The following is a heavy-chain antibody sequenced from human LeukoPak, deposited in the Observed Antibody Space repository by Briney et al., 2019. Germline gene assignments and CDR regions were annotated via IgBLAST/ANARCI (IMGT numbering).Heavy chain of an antibody. J-gene: IGHJ6*03. CDR2: IKEDGSEK. Sequence: PGGSLRLSCAASGLTFSNYWMSRVRLAPGRGLEWVASIKEDGSEKYYVDSVKGRFTISRDNAKSSLSLQMNSLRAEDTAVYYCARPRPYYYMDVWGKGTTVTVSS. CDR1: GLTFSNYW. CDR3: ARPRPYYYMDV. V-gene: IGHV3-7*01.